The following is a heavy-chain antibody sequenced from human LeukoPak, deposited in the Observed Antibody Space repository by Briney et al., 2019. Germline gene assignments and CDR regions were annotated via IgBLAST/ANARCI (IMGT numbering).Heavy chain of an antibody. CDR1: GFTFSSYA. J-gene: IGHJ3*02. D-gene: IGHD2-15*01. CDR2: ISYDGSNK. V-gene: IGHV3-30-3*01. Sequence: PGGSLRLSCAASGFTFSSYAMHWVRQAPGKGLEWVAVISYDGSNKYYADSVKGRFTISRDNSKNTLYLQMNSLRAEDTAVYYCASGSAATGIDDAFDIWGQGTMVTVSS. CDR3: ASGSAATGIDDAFDI.